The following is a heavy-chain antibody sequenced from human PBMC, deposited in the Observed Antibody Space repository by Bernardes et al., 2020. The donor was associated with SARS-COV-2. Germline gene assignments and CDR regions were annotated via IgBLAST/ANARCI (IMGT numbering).Heavy chain of an antibody. D-gene: IGHD3-9*01. CDR3: AKDNDWSFDY. J-gene: IGHJ4*02. Sequence: GGSLRLSCAASGFTFSRYAMHWVRQAPGKGLEWVAVISYDGNDKYCADSVKGRFTVSRDNSQNTLYVQLNSLRAEDTALYYCAKDNDWSFDYWGQGALVTVSS. CDR1: GFTFSRYA. CDR2: ISYDGNDK. V-gene: IGHV3-30-3*02.